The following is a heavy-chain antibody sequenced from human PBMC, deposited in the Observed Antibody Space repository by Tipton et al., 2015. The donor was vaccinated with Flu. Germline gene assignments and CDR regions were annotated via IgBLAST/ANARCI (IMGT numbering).Heavy chain of an antibody. CDR3: ARDIVATIFDLSDAFDI. V-gene: IGHV3-48*01. J-gene: IGHJ3*02. Sequence: SLRLSCAASGFTFSSYSMNWVRQAPGKGLEWVSYISSSSSTIYYADSVKGRFTISRDNAKNSLYLQMNSLRAEDTAVYYCARDIVATIFDLSDAFDIWGQGTMVTVSS. CDR2: ISSSSSTI. D-gene: IGHD5-12*01. CDR1: GFTFSSYS.